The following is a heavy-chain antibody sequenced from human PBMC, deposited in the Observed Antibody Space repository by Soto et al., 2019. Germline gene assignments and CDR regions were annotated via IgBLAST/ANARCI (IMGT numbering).Heavy chain of an antibody. D-gene: IGHD2-2*01. CDR2: IIPMFGTA. V-gene: IGHV1-69*13. CDR1: GGTFSSYP. CDR3: ARGGDIVLVPTAISWFDP. J-gene: IGHJ5*02. Sequence: ASVKVSCKASGGTFSSYPLSWVRQAPGQGLEWMGGIIPMFGTANYAQKFQGRVTITADESTSTVYMELSSLRSEDTAVYYCARGGDIVLVPTAISWFDPWGQGTLVTVSS.